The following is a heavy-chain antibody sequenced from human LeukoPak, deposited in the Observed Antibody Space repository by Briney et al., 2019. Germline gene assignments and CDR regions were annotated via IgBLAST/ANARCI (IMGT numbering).Heavy chain of an antibody. Sequence: SETLSLTCSVSGDSISTSSSYWGWIRQPPGKGLEWIGSIYHSGSTYYNPSLKSRVTISVDTSKNQFSLKLSSVTAADTAVYYCARDRPYSSGWYGGAYYYYYMDVWGKGTTVTVSS. CDR2: IYHSGST. J-gene: IGHJ6*03. V-gene: IGHV4-39*07. D-gene: IGHD6-19*01. CDR3: ARDRPYSSGWYGGAYYYYYMDV. CDR1: GDSISTSSSY.